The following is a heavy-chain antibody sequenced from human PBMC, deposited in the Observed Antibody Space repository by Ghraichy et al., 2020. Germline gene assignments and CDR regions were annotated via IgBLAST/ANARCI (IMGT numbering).Heavy chain of an antibody. D-gene: IGHD4-11*01. CDR3: ALSGVTTPLDY. J-gene: IGHJ4*02. CDR1: GGSVSSGSYY. Sequence: TLSLTCTVSGGSVSSGSYYWSWIRQPPGKGLEWIGYIYYSGSTNYNPSLKSRVTISVDTSKNQFSLKLSSVTAADTAVYYCALSGVTTPLDYWGQGTLVTVSS. CDR2: IYYSGST. V-gene: IGHV4-61*01.